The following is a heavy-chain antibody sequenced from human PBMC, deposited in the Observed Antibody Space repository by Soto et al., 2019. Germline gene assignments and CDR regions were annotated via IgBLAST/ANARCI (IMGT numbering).Heavy chain of an antibody. CDR2: IVPFIGTT. V-gene: IGHV1-69*06. J-gene: IGHJ4*02. Sequence: QVQLVQSGAEVRKPGSSVKVSCKASGDTFSSYAISWVRQAPGQGLEWMGGIVPFIGTTNYAQNFQGRATITADKSTSTTYMELTSLRSEDTAVYYCARGGFSSSWRFDYWGQGALVTVSS. CDR1: GDTFSSYA. D-gene: IGHD6-13*01. CDR3: ARGGFSSSWRFDY.